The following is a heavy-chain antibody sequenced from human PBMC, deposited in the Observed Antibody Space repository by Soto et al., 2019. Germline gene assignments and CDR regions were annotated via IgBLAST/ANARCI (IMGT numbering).Heavy chain of an antibody. Sequence: ASVKVSCKASGYTFINYYMHWVRQAPGQGLEWMGVIDPSGGTTSYAQKFQGRVTMTRDTSTSTVYMELSSLRFEDTAVYYCARLATVTPPYYFDYWGQGTLVTVSS. CDR2: IDPSGGTT. D-gene: IGHD4-17*01. J-gene: IGHJ4*02. CDR1: GYTFINYY. CDR3: ARLATVTPPYYFDY. V-gene: IGHV1-46*01.